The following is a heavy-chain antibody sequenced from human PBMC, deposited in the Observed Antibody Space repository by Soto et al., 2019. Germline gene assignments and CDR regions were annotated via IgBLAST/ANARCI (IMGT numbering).Heavy chain of an antibody. D-gene: IGHD6-19*01. Sequence: QVQLVQSGAEVKKPGASVKVSCKASGYSFYGYNIRWVRQAPGQGLEWIGWINPDSGGTNYAQKFQGRVTMTTDTSITTGYMEVDSLRSDDAAVYYCAREYSSAWFDFWGRGTLVTVSS. V-gene: IGHV1-2*02. J-gene: IGHJ4*02. CDR3: AREYSSAWFDF. CDR2: INPDSGGT. CDR1: GYSFYGYN.